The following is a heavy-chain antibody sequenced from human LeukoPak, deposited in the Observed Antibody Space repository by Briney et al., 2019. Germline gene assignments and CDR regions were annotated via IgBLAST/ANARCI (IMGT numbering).Heavy chain of an antibody. CDR1: GFTFSTYW. J-gene: IGHJ1*01. CDR2: INSDGSSR. CDR3: ATFLAVIAARDSLYFQH. D-gene: IGHD6-6*01. Sequence: GGSLRLSCAASGFTFSTYWLNWVRQTPGKGLVWVSNINSDGSSRNYADSVKGRFTISRDNAKNTLYLQMNSLRAEDTAVYYCATFLAVIAARDSLYFQHWGQGTLVSVSS. V-gene: IGHV3-74*01.